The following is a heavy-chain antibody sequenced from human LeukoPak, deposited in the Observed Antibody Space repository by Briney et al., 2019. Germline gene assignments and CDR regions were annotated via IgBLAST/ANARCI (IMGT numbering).Heavy chain of an antibody. V-gene: IGHV3-9*03. CDR2: ISWNSGSI. J-gene: IGHJ4*02. CDR1: GFTFDDYA. Sequence: GGSLRLSCAASGFTFDDYAMHWVRQAPGKGLEWVSGISWNSGSIGYADSVKGRFTISRDNAKNSLYLQMNSLRAEDMALYYCAKGGMATIGPPGYWGQGTLVTVSS. D-gene: IGHD5-24*01. CDR3: AKGGMATIGPPGY.